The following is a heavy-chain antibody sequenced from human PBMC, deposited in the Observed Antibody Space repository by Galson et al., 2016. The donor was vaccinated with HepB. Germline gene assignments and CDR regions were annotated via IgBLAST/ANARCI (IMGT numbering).Heavy chain of an antibody. J-gene: IGHJ5*02. Sequence: PALVKPTQTLTLTCTFSGFSLRTSGEGVGWIRQPPGKALEWPALIYWDDDKRFSPSLKSRLAITKDTTKDQVVLTLTNLDPVDTATYYCAHSTGVHWIGYYLPSDNWFDPWGQGILVTVSS. V-gene: IGHV2-5*02. CDR2: IYWDDDK. CDR1: GFSLRTSGEG. CDR3: AHSTGVHWIGYYLPSDNWFDP. D-gene: IGHD3-3*01.